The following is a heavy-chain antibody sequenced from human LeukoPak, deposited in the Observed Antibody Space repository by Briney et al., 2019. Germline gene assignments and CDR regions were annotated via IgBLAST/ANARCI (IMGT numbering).Heavy chain of an antibody. D-gene: IGHD3-22*01. V-gene: IGHV3-23*01. CDR1: GYTFSSYA. Sequence: GGSLRLACEASGYTFSSYAMSWVRQAPGKGLEWVSGISGSGGATYYADSVKGRLTISRDNSKNTLYLQMNSLRAEDTAVYYCAKAHTYYYDSSGDYPDFDYWGQGTLVAVSS. CDR2: ISGSGGAT. CDR3: AKAHTYYYDSSGDYPDFDY. J-gene: IGHJ4*02.